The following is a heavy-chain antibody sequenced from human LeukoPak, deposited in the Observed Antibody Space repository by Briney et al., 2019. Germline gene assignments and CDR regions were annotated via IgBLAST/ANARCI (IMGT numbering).Heavy chain of an antibody. CDR2: ISSSGSAM. Sequence: PGGSLRLSCVVSGFTFSDYYMTWIRQAPGKGLEWVSYISSSGSAMHYTDSVKGRFTISRDNAKTSLYLQMNSLRGEDTALYYCARTGYCSGGRCYGSSYYYMDVWGKGTTVTVSS. J-gene: IGHJ6*03. CDR3: ARTGYCSGGRCYGSSYYYMDV. CDR1: GFTFSDYY. D-gene: IGHD2-15*01. V-gene: IGHV3-11*04.